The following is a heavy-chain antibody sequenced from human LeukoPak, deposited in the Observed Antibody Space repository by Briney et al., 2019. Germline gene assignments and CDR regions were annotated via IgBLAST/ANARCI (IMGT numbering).Heavy chain of an antibody. J-gene: IGHJ4*01. V-gene: IGHV4-30-4*01. CDR3: TTSRSLSYYFDY. D-gene: IGHD3-10*01. CDR1: GGSISSGDYY. CDR2: IYYSGST. Sequence: KSSETLSLTCTVSGGSISSGDYYWSWIRQPPGKSLEWIGYIYYSGSTYYNPSLKSRVIISVDTSKNQFSLRLTSVTAADTAVYYCTTSRSLSYYFDYWGRGTLVTVSS.